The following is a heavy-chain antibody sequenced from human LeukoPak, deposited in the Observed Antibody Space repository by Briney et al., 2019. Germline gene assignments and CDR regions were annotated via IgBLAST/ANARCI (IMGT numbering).Heavy chain of an antibody. V-gene: IGHV3-30*18. J-gene: IGHJ4*02. CDR1: GFTFSDHY. CDR3: AKGSHGLDY. Sequence: GGSLRLSCAASGFTFSDHYMDWVRQAPGKGLEWVAVISYDGSNKYYADSVKGRFTISRDNSKNTLYLQMNSLRAEDTAVYYCAKGSHGLDYWGQGTLVTVSS. CDR2: ISYDGSNK. D-gene: IGHD1-26*01.